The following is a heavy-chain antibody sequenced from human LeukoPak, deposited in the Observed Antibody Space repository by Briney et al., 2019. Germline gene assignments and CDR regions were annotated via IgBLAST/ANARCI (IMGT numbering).Heavy chain of an antibody. D-gene: IGHD1-26*01. CDR2: INTNTGNP. Sequence: GASVKVSCRASGYTFTNYDITWIRQAPGQGLEWMGWINTNTGNPTYAQGFTGRFVFSLDTSVSTAYLQISSLKAEDTAVYYCARGWSWPHAAFDIWGQGTMVTVSS. J-gene: IGHJ3*02. CDR3: ARGWSWPHAAFDI. V-gene: IGHV7-4-1*02. CDR1: GYTFTNYD.